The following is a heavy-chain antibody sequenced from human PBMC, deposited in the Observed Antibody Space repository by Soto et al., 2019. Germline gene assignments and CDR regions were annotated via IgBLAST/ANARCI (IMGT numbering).Heavy chain of an antibody. CDR3: AMTHFRGYSYGPASFLDY. Sequence: GASVKVSCKASGVTFSSYAISWVRQAPGQGLEWMGGIIPIFVTANYAQKFQGRVTITADESTSTAYMEMSSLRSEDTAVYYCAMTHFRGYSYGPASFLDYWGQGTLVTVSS. D-gene: IGHD5-18*01. CDR2: IIPIFVTA. V-gene: IGHV1-69*13. J-gene: IGHJ4*02. CDR1: GVTFSSYA.